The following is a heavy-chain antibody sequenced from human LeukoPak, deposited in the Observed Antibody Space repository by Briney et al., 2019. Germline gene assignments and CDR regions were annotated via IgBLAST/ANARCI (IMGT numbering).Heavy chain of an antibody. J-gene: IGHJ4*02. CDR2: INPDGSIA. V-gene: IGHV3-74*01. Sequence: GGSLRLSCVGSGFTLSIYWMYWIRQSPGKGLLWVARINPDGSIADYTDSVKGRFTTSRDNVKNTLYLQMNSLRAEDTAVYYCVREGFFDYWGQGALVTVSS. CDR1: GFTLSIYW. CDR3: VREGFFDY.